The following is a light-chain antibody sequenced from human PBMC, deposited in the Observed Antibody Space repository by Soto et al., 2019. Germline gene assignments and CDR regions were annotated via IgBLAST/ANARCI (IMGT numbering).Light chain of an antibody. Sequence: EIVLTQSPATLSLSPGERATLSCRASQSVRSYLAWYQQKPGQAPRVLIYDTSNRATGIPARFSGSGSGTDCTLTISSLEPEYFAVYYCQQRNNWPLLTFGGGTRVEIQ. CDR3: QQRNNWPLLT. CDR2: DTS. J-gene: IGKJ4*01. CDR1: QSVRSY. V-gene: IGKV3-11*01.